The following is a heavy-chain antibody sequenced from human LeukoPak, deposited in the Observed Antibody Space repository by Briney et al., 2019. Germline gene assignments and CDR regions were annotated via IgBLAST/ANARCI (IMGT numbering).Heavy chain of an antibody. CDR1: GLTFSSYA. Sequence: GGSLTLSCAASGLTFSSYAMSWLRQAPGKGLEWVSAISGSVDSTCYSDSVTGRITISRDNSKKTLYLQMQSLRAEDTAVYYWEKAYDFCSGPTYYFDYWGQGTLVTVSS. CDR3: EKAYDFCSGPTYYFDY. J-gene: IGHJ4*02. D-gene: IGHD3-3*01. CDR2: ISGSVDST. V-gene: IGHV3-23*01.